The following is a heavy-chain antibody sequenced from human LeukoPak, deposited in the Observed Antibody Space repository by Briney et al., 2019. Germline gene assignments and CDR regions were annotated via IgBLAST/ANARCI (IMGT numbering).Heavy chain of an antibody. J-gene: IGHJ3*02. CDR3: ARVVGPFVLDAFDI. CDR1: GYTFTSYP. Sequence: ASVKVSCKGSGYTFTSYPMNWVRQAPGQGLEWMGWINTNTGNPTYAQGFTGRFVFSLDTSVSTAYLQISSLKAEDTAVYYCARVVGPFVLDAFDIWGQGTMVTVSS. CDR2: INTNTGNP. D-gene: IGHD1-26*01. V-gene: IGHV7-4-1*02.